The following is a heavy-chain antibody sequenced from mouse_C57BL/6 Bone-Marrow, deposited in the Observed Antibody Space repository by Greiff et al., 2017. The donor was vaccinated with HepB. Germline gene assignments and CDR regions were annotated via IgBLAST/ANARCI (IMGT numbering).Heavy chain of an antibody. J-gene: IGHJ3*01. CDR2: ISSGSSTI. Sequence: EVKLVESGGGLVKPGGSLKLSCAASGFTFSDYGMHWVRQAPEKGLEWVAYISSGSSTIYYADTVKGRFTISRDNAKNTLFLQMTSLRSEDTAMYYCASSYDGYYGFAYWGQGTLVTVSA. CDR3: ASSYDGYYGFAY. D-gene: IGHD2-3*01. V-gene: IGHV5-17*01. CDR1: GFTFSDYG.